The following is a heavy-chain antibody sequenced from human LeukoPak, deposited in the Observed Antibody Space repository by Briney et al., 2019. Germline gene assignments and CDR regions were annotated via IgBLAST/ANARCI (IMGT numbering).Heavy chain of an antibody. CDR1: GYTFTSYG. J-gene: IGHJ4*02. CDR2: ISAYNGNT. Sequence: ASVKVSCKASGYTFTSYGISWVRQAPGQGLEWMRWISAYNGNTNYAQKLQGRVTMTTDTSTSTAYMELRSLRSDDTAVYYCARVRYYYDSSGYYPDFDYWGQGTLVTVSS. CDR3: ARVRYYYDSSGYYPDFDY. D-gene: IGHD3-22*01. V-gene: IGHV1-18*01.